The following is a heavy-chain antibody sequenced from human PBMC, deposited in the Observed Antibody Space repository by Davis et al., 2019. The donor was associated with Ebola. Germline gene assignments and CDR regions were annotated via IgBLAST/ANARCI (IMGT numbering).Heavy chain of an antibody. V-gene: IGHV3-30*04. CDR3: AKHLGTSGVFDI. J-gene: IGHJ3*02. CDR2: ISYDGSNK. Sequence: GGSLRLSCAASGFAFSNYAMHWVRQAPGKGLEWVAVISYDGSNKYYADSVNGRFTISRDNSKNTLYLQMNTLRAEDTAVYYCAKHLGTSGVFDIWGQGTVVTVSS. CDR1: GFAFSNYA. D-gene: IGHD2-8*01.